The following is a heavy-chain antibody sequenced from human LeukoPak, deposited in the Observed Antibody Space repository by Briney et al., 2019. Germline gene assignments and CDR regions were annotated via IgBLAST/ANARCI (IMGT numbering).Heavy chain of an antibody. CDR2: IYYSGST. D-gene: IGHD5-18*01. Sequence: SETLSLTCTVSGGSISSYYWSWIRQPPGKGLEWIGYIYYSGSTNYNPSLKSRVTISVDTSKKQFSLKLSSVTAADTAVYYCARHLHVDTAMGHNWFDPWGQGTLVTVSS. J-gene: IGHJ5*02. CDR3: ARHLHVDTAMGHNWFDP. CDR1: GGSISSYY. V-gene: IGHV4-59*08.